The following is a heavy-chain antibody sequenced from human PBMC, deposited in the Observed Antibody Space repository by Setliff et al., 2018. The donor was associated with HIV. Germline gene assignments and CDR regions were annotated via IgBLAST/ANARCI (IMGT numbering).Heavy chain of an antibody. Sequence: PSETLSLTCAVYGGSFSGYYWRWIRQPQGKGLEWMGEINHSGSTNYNMSLWSRVTISLDASRTQFSLELISVTAADTAVYYCAGGPVTTSIDYWAQGTLGTVSS. D-gene: IGHD4-4*01. CDR3: AGGPVTTSIDY. CDR1: GGSFSGYY. V-gene: IGHV4-34*01. J-gene: IGHJ4*02. CDR2: INHSGST.